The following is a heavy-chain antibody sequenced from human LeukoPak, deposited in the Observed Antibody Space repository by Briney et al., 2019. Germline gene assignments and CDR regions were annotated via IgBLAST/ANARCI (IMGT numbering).Heavy chain of an antibody. Sequence: GGSLRLSCAASGFTFDDYGMNWVRQAPGKGLEWVGRIKSKSDGGTTDNAAPVKGRFTISKDDSKNTLYLQMNSLKTEDTGIYYCTTGTLTSDYWGQGTLVTVSS. CDR2: IKSKSDGGTT. V-gene: IGHV3-15*01. D-gene: IGHD4-17*01. CDR3: TTGTLTSDY. CDR1: GFTFDDYG. J-gene: IGHJ4*02.